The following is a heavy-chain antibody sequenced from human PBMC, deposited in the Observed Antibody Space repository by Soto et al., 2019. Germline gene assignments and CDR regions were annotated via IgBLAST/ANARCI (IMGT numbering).Heavy chain of an antibody. V-gene: IGHV1-58*01. CDR3: AARHCGGGSCYSHEEAFEG. CDR1: GFPFKIST. J-gene: IGHJ3*01. D-gene: IGHD2-15*01. CDR2: IAVDSGKT. Sequence: GASLKVSCKASGFPFKISTVQWVRQARGQGLEWIGWIAVDSGKTKYAHLIQDRVAITRDLSTSTAYMELSSLRSEDTAVYYCAARHCGGGSCYSHEEAFEGWGQGTVVTVSS.